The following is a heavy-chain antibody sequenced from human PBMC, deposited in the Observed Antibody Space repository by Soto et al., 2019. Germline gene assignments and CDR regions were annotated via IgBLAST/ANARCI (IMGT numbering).Heavy chain of an antibody. D-gene: IGHD3-3*01. CDR2: IWYDGSNK. V-gene: IGHV3-33*01. J-gene: IGHJ4*02. CDR3: ARDPSITIFGVVPFDY. CDR1: GFTFSSYG. Sequence: PGGSLRLSCAASGFTFSSYGMHWVRQAPGKGLEWVAVIWYDGSNKYYADSVKGRFTISRDNSKNTLYLQMNSLRAEDTAVYYCARDPSITIFGVVPFDYWGQGTLVTVSS.